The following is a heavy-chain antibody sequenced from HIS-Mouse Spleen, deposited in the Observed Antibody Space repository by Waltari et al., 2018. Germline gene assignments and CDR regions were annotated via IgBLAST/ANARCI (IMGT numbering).Heavy chain of an antibody. D-gene: IGHD3-3*01. V-gene: IGHV4-4*07. CDR2: IYTSGST. CDR3: ARDFHDFWSGYYGGDKKHDAFDI. Sequence: QVQLQESGPGLVKPSETLSLTCTVSGASISSYSWSWIRQPAGKGLAWIGRIYTSGSTNYNPSLKSRVTMSVDTSKNQFSLKLSSVTAADTAVYYCARDFHDFWSGYYGGDKKHDAFDIWGQGTMVTVSS. CDR1: GASISSYS. J-gene: IGHJ3*02.